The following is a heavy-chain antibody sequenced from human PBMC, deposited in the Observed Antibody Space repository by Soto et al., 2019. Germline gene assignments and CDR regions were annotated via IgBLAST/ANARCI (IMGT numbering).Heavy chain of an antibody. J-gene: IGHJ6*04. V-gene: IGHV4-59*01. D-gene: IGHD5-12*01. CDR3: ARATYSGYDYGMDV. CDR2: IYYSGST. Sequence: SQPLSLPWSVAGGYISSYYWSWIRKPPGKGLEWIGYIYYSGSTNYNPSLKSRVTISVDTSKNQFSLKLSSVTAADTAVYYCARATYSGYDYGMDVWGKGTTVTVSS. CDR1: GGYISSYY.